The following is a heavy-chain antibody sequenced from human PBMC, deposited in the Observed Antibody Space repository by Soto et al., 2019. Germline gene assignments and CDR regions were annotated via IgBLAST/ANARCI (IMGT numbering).Heavy chain of an antibody. J-gene: IGHJ4*02. Sequence: QVQLVQSGAEVKKPGASVKVSCKASGYTFPSYALHWVRQAPGRRLEWMGWINTYNGNTKYLQKFQGRVTITRDTSASTAYMELSSLISEDTAVYYCARAAMPDYFAYWGQGTLVTVSS. V-gene: IGHV1-3*04. CDR1: GYTFPSYA. CDR3: ARAAMPDYFAY. CDR2: INTYNGNT. D-gene: IGHD2-2*01.